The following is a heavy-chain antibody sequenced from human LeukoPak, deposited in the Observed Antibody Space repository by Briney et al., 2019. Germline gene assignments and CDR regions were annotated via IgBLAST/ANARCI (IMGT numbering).Heavy chain of an antibody. CDR1: GFTLSGSA. J-gene: IGHJ3*02. V-gene: IGHV3-73*01. Sequence: GGSLRLSCAASGFTLSGSAMHWVRQASGKGLEWVGCIRRKANSYATAYAASVKGRFTISRDDSKNTAYLQMNSLKTEDTAVYYCTSANIVVVPAAFDAFDIWGQGTMVTVSS. D-gene: IGHD2-2*01. CDR3: TSANIVVVPAAFDAFDI. CDR2: IRRKANSYAT.